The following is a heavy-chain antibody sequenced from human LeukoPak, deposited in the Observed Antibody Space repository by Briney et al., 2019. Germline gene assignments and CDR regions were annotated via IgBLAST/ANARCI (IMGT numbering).Heavy chain of an antibody. CDR3: AKSHSVGYRGYFDS. Sequence: GGSLRLSCAASGFTFSSHSMNWVRQAPGKGLEWLSTISNSGDNTYYADSVKGRFTISRDNSKNTLSLQMNSLRADNTAVYYCAKSHSVGYRGYFDSWGQGALVTVSS. CDR2: ISNSGDNT. CDR1: GFTFSSHS. J-gene: IGHJ4*02. V-gene: IGHV3-23*01. D-gene: IGHD5-18*01.